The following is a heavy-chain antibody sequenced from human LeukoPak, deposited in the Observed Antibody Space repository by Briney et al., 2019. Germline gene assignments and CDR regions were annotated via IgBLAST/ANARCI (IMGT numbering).Heavy chain of an antibody. CDR1: GYTITNNY. V-gene: IGHV1-46*01. CDR2: INPSGTGT. J-gene: IGHJ4*02. D-gene: IGHD3-22*01. CDR3: ARGEYFYDLYFDY. Sequence: ASVKVSCKASGYTITNNYMHWVRQAPGQGLEWMGVINPSGTGTSYAQKFQGRITMSRDTSTSTVYMELSSLRSEDMAVYYCARGEYFYDLYFDYWGQGTLVTVSS.